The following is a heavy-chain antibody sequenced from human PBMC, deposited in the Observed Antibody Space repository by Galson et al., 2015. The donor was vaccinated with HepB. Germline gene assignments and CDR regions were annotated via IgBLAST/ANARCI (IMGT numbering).Heavy chain of an antibody. CDR2: IKEDGSVK. CDR1: GFTLSSYW. Sequence: SLRLSCAASGFTLSSYWMTWVRQAPGKGLEWVANIKEDGSVKYHVDSVQGRFTISRDNAKNSLYLQMNSLRAEDTAVYYGAREPRAGAYYFDYWGQGTLVTVSS. CDR3: AREPRAGAYYFDY. D-gene: IGHD2-21*01. J-gene: IGHJ4*02. V-gene: IGHV3-7*03.